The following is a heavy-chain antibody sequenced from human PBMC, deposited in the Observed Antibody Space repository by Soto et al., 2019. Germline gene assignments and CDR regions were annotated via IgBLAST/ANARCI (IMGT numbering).Heavy chain of an antibody. CDR1: GGSISSGGYS. V-gene: IGHV4-30-2*03. J-gene: IGHJ4*02. D-gene: IGHD3-9*01. CDR3: ARQGYDILTGYYTYQK. Sequence: SETLSLTCAVSGGSISSGGYSWSWIRQPPGKGLEWIGCIYHSGSTYYNPSLKSRVTISVDTSKNQFSLKLSSVTAADTAVYYCARQGYDILTGYYTYQKWGQGTLVTVSS. CDR2: IYHSGST.